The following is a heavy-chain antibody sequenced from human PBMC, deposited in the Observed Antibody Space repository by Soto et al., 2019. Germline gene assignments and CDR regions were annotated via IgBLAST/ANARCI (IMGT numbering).Heavy chain of an antibody. CDR1: GFTFSGSA. CDR2: IRSKANSYAT. CDR3: TRHRRGRLRFLEGEDAFDI. J-gene: IGHJ3*02. Sequence: GGSVRLSCAASGFTFSGSAMHWVRQASGKELEWVGRIRSKANSYATAYAASVKGRFTISRDDSKNTAYLQMNSLKTEDTAVYYCTRHRRGRLRFLEGEDAFDIWGQGTMVTVSS. D-gene: IGHD3-3*01. V-gene: IGHV3-73*01.